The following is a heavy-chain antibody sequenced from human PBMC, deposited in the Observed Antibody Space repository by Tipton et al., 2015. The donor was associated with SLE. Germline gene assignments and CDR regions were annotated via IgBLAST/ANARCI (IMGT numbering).Heavy chain of an antibody. D-gene: IGHD2-15*01. CDR1: GESVSGHY. CDR2: INHSGST. CDR3: AREEGGGTSLRGRYMAV. Sequence: TLSLTCAAYGESVSGHYWSWIHQPPGQGLEWIGEINHSGSTNYNPSLATRVSISTDTSKNQISLNVISVTAADTAVYFCAREEGGGTSLRGRYMAVWGTGTTVTVTS. V-gene: IGHV4-34*01. J-gene: IGHJ6*03.